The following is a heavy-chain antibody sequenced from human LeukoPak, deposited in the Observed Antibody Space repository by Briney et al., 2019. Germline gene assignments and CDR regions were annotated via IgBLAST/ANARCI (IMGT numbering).Heavy chain of an antibody. D-gene: IGHD2-15*01. J-gene: IGHJ1*01. V-gene: IGHV4-34*01. CDR2: INHSGST. CDR3: ATTHCSGGSCYSGKYFQH. CDR1: GGSFSGYY. Sequence: SETLSLTCAVYGGSFSGYYWSWIRQPPGKGLEWIGEINHSGSTNYNPSLKSRVTISVDTSKNQCSLKLSSVTAADTAVYYCATTHCSGGSCYSGKYFQHWGQGTLVTVSS.